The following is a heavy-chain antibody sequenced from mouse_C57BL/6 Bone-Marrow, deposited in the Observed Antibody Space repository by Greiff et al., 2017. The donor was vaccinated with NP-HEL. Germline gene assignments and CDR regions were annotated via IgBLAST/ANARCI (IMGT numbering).Heavy chain of an antibody. Sequence: VQLQQPGAELVKPGASVKMSCKASGYTFTSYWITWVKQRPGQGLEWIGDIYPGSGSTNYNEKFKSKATLTVDTSSSTAYMQLSSLTSEDSAVYYCARGIYYYGSSFYWYFDVWGTGTTVTVSS. CDR3: ARGIYYYGSSFYWYFDV. D-gene: IGHD1-1*01. CDR2: IYPGSGST. J-gene: IGHJ1*03. CDR1: GYTFTSYW. V-gene: IGHV1-55*01.